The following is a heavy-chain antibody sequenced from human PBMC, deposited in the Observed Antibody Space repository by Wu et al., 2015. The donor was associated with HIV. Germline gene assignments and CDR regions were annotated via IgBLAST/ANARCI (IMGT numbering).Heavy chain of an antibody. Sequence: QVQLVQSETEMKKPGASLKVSCKASGYTFSAYDINWVRQAPGQGLEWVGWMNPNSGNTGYPQKFQGRVTMTRDTSISTAYMELSSLKSEDTAVYYCARAASFFYDKHGYYRNWYFDVWGQGTTVTVSS. CDR2: MNPNSGNT. CDR1: GYTFSAYD. D-gene: IGHD3-22*01. CDR3: ARAASFFYDKHGYYRNWYFDV. J-gene: IGHJ6*02. V-gene: IGHV1-8*01.